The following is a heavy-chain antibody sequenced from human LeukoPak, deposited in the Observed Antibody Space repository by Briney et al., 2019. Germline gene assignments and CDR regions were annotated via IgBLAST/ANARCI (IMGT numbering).Heavy chain of an antibody. CDR3: ARQVAATYYYYYMDV. Sequence: GESLKISCKGSGHSFTSYWIGWVRQMPGKGLEWMGIIYPGDSDTRYSPSFQGQVTISADKSISTAYLQWSSLKASDTAMYYCARQVAATYYYYYMDVWGKGTTVTVPS. D-gene: IGHD2-15*01. V-gene: IGHV5-51*01. CDR1: GHSFTSYW. J-gene: IGHJ6*03. CDR2: IYPGDSDT.